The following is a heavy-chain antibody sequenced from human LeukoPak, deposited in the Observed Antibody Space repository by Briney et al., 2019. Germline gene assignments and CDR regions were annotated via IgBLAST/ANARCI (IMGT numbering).Heavy chain of an antibody. V-gene: IGHV3-30*03. CDR2: ISYDGSNK. D-gene: IGHD6-19*01. CDR3: ASVLAVAHLPLAFDI. J-gene: IGHJ3*02. CDR1: GFTFSSYG. Sequence: PGGSLRLSCAASGFTFSSYGMHWVRQAPGKGLEWVAVISYDGSNKYYADSVKGRFTISRDNSKNTLYLQMNSLRAEDTAVYYCASVLAVAHLPLAFDIWGQGTVVTVSS.